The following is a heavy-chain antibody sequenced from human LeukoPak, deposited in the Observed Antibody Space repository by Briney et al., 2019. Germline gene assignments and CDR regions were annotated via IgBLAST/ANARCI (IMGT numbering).Heavy chain of an antibody. CDR3: ASPPLVVRGLIRDY. CDR2: IFHSGNT. V-gene: IGHV4-4*02. Sequence: PSGTLSLTCGVSGGSIYSNNWWSWVRQPPGKGLEWIGEIFHSGNTNYNPSLKSRVTISIDKSDTRFSLTLSSVTAADTAMYYCASPPLVVRGLIRDYWGQGTLVTVSS. D-gene: IGHD3-10*01. J-gene: IGHJ4*02. CDR1: GGSIYSNNW.